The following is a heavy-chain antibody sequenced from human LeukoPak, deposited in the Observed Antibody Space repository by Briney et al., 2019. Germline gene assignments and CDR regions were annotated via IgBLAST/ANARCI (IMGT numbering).Heavy chain of an antibody. J-gene: IGHJ5*02. CDR3: ARVGYYYDSSGYYPIHPGS. CDR2: ISSSSSYI. Sequence: GGSLRLSCAASGFTFSSYSMNWVRQAPGKGLEWVSSISSSSSYIYYADSMKGRFTISRDNAKNSLYLQMNSLRAEDTAVYYCARVGYYYDSSGYYPIHPGSWGQGTLVTVSS. V-gene: IGHV3-21*01. D-gene: IGHD3-22*01. CDR1: GFTFSSYS.